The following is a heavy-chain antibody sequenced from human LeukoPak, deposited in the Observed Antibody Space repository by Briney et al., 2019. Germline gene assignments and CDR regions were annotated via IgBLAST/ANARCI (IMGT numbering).Heavy chain of an antibody. J-gene: IGHJ4*02. D-gene: IGHD3-22*01. CDR1: GFTFSSYA. CDR2: ISYDGSNK. CDR3: ARGDYYDSSGYYATEFDY. V-gene: IGHV3-30-3*01. Sequence: GRSLRLSCAASGFTFSSYAMHWVRQAPGKGLEWVAVISYDGSNKYYADSVKGRFTISRDNAKNSLYLQMNSLRAEDTAVYYCARGDYYDSSGYYATEFDYWGQGTLVTVSS.